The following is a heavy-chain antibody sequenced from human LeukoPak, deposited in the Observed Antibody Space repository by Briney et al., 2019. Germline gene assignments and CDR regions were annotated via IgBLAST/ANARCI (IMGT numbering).Heavy chain of an antibody. J-gene: IGHJ4*02. Sequence: GGSLRLSCAASGFTFNNYGVNWVRQAPGKGLEWVSYISSSSSIIYYADPVKGRFTISRDNAKNSLYLQMNSLRAEDTAVYYCAKDRTWLLSVVDYWGQGTLVTVSS. CDR1: GFTFNNYG. V-gene: IGHV3-48*01. D-gene: IGHD2-21*02. CDR3: AKDRTWLLSVVDY. CDR2: ISSSSSII.